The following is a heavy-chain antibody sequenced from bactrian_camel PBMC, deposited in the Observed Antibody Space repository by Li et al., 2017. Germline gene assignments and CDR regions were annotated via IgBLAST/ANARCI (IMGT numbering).Heavy chain of an antibody. CDR2: IFTAGGST. V-gene: IGHV3S54*01. D-gene: IGHD6*01. Sequence: HVQLVESGGGSVQAGGSLRLSCTHSGYISSRHCVGWFRQASGKEREVVAAIFTAGGSTFYTDSVKGRFSISRDNAKNTLNLEMNRLIPEDTAMYYCAAGILSYGMGGSCQAPWEYNYWGQGTQVTVS. CDR1: GYISSRHC. CDR3: AAGILSYGMGGSCQAPWEYNY. J-gene: IGHJ4*01.